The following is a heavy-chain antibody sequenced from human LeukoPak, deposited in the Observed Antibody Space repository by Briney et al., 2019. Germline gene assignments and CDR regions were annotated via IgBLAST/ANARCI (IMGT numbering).Heavy chain of an antibody. J-gene: IGHJ5*02. CDR3: AREVGIPAAPDS. CDR2: INRHGGSI. V-gene: IGHV3-20*04. Sequence: GGSLRLSCAASGFKFDDYGMSWVRQAPGKGLERISGINRHGGSIAYADSVKGRFTISRDNAKNSLYLQMNSLRAEDTALYYCAREVGIPAAPDSWGQGILVTVSS. D-gene: IGHD2-2*01. CDR1: GFKFDDYG.